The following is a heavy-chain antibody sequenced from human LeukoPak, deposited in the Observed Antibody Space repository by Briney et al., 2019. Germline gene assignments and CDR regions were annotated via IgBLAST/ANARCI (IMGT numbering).Heavy chain of an antibody. CDR3: ASPSSGWGLFDY. J-gene: IGHJ4*02. V-gene: IGHV1-2*02. CDR2: INPNSGGT. CDR1: GYTFTGYY. D-gene: IGHD6-19*01. Sequence: ASVKVSCKASGYTFTGYYMHWVRQAPGQGLAWMGWINPNSGGTNYAQKFQGRVTMTRDTSISTAYMELSRLRSDDTAVYYCASPSSGWGLFDYWGQGTLVTVSS.